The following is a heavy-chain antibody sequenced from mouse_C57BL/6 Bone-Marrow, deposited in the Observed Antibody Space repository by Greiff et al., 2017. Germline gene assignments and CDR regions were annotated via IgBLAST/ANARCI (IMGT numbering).Heavy chain of an antibody. CDR3: AREGSTPYFDV. CDR2: ISYDGSN. CDR1: GYSITSGYY. V-gene: IGHV3-6*01. Sequence: EVHLVESGPGLVKPSQSLSLTCSVTGYSITSGYYWNWIRQFPGNKLEWMGYISYDGSNNYNPSLKNRISITRDTSKNQFFLKLNSVTTEDTATYYCAREGSTPYFDVWGTGTTVTVSS. J-gene: IGHJ1*03. D-gene: IGHD1-1*01.